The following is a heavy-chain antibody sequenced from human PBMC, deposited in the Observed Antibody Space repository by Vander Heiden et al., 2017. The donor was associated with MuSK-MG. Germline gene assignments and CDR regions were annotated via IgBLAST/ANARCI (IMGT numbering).Heavy chain of an antibody. CDR1: GFTFSSYS. Sequence: EVQLVESGGGLVQPGGSLRLSCAASGFTFSSYSMNWVRQAAGKGVGWVSYISSSSSTIYYADSVKGRFTISRDNAKNSLYLQMDSLRAEDTAVYYWARDGGGADYGDPVGFDYWGQGTLVSVSS. V-gene: IGHV3-48*01. J-gene: IGHJ4*02. CDR2: ISSSSSTI. D-gene: IGHD4-17*01. CDR3: ARDGGGADYGDPVGFDY.